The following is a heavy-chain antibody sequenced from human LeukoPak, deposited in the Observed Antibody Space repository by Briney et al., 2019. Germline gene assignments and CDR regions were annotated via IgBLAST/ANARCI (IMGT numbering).Heavy chain of an antibody. Sequence: GSLRLSCAASGFTFSSYEMNWIRQPPGKGLEWIGEINHSGSTNYDPSLKSRVTISVDTSKNQFSLKLSSVTAADTAVYYCARRRSYSSSWYPSGKNWFDPWGQGTLVTVSS. D-gene: IGHD6-13*01. CDR3: ARRRSYSSSWYPSGKNWFDP. V-gene: IGHV4-34*01. CDR2: INHSGST. CDR1: GFTFSSYE. J-gene: IGHJ5*02.